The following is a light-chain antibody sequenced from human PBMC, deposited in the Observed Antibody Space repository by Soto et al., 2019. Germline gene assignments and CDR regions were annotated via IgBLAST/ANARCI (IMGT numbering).Light chain of an antibody. CDR3: QQSYSTPLT. CDR2: AAS. J-gene: IGKJ4*01. Sequence: DIQMTQSPSSLSASVGDRVTITCRARQSITTHANRYQQQLGRAPTLLIYAASGLQRGGPSGFSGSGYGADFTLTIARLQPEDFATYYCQQSYSTPLTLGGGTKVDIK. V-gene: IGKV1-39*01. CDR1: QSITTH.